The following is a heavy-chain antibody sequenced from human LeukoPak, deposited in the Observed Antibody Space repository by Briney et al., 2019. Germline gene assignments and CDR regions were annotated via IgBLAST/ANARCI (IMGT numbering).Heavy chain of an antibody. V-gene: IGHV3-23*01. J-gene: IGHJ6*02. D-gene: IGHD3-22*01. Sequence: PGGSLRLSCAASGFTFSGYAMSWVRQAPGKGLEWVSAISGSGGSTYYADSVKGRFTISRDNSKNTLYLQVNSLRAEDTAVYYCAKGTFDYYDSSGYYSHDYYYYGMDVWGQGTTVTVSS. CDR1: GFTFSGYA. CDR2: ISGSGGST. CDR3: AKGTFDYYDSSGYYSHDYYYYGMDV.